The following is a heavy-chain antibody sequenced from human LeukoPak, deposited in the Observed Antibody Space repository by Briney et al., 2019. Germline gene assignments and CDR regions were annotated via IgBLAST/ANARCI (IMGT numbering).Heavy chain of an antibody. CDR1: GYTFTGYY. J-gene: IGHJ6*02. V-gene: IGHV1-2*02. CDR2: INPNSGGT. CDR3: ARDPRPHVEGIIVVVPAANYYYYGMDV. Sequence: ASVKVSCKASGYTFTGYYMHWVRQAPGQGLEWMGWINPNSGGTNYAQKFQGRVTMTRDTSISTAYMGLSRLRSDDTAVYYCARDPRPHVEGIIVVVPAANYYYYGMDVWGQGTTVTVSS. D-gene: IGHD2-2*01.